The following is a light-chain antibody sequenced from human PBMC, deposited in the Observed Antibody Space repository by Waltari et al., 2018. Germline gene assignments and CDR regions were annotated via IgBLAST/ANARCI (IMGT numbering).Light chain of an antibody. Sequence: EIVLTQSPGTLHLSPGERATLSCWASQSVSNNYLAWYQQKPGQAPRLLIFGASNRATGIPDRFSGSGSGTDFTLTISRLAPEDFAVYSCQQYGRSPPTFGQGTKLEIK. CDR2: GAS. J-gene: IGKJ2*01. V-gene: IGKV3-20*01. CDR1: QSVSNNY. CDR3: QQYGRSPPT.